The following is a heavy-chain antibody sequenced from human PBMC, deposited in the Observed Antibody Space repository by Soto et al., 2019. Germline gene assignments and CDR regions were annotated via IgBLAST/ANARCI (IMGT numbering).Heavy chain of an antibody. CDR2: INHSGST. D-gene: IGHD2-2*01. CDR1: GGSISSGGYY. J-gene: IGHJ5*02. Sequence: SETLSLTCTVSGGSISSGGYYWSWIRQHPGKGLEWIGYINHSGSTNYNPSLKSRVTISVDTSKNQFSLKLSSVTAAGTAVYYCARGSAAMPQFDPWGQGTLVTVSS. CDR3: ARGSAAMPQFDP. V-gene: IGHV4-31*03.